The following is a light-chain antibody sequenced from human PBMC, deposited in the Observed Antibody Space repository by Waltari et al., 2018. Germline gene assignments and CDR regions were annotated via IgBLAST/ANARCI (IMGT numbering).Light chain of an antibody. J-gene: IGKJ4*02. Sequence: DIVMTQSPDSLAVSLGERATINCKSSQNIFVSSNNKNYLAWYQQKPGQPPKLLIYWASARQSGVPDRFSGSGSGTDFTLTISSLQAEDVAVYYCQSYDSSLSGWVFGGGTK. CDR2: WAS. V-gene: IGKV4-1*01. CDR1: QNIFVSSNNKNY. CDR3: QSYDSSLSGWV.